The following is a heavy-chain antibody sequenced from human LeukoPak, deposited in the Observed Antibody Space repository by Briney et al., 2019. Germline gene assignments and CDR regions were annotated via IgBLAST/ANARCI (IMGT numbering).Heavy chain of an antibody. CDR3: ARQSSGHAPGVSDY. Sequence: MASETLSLTCTVSGYSISSGYYWGWIRQPPGKGLEWIGEINHSGSTNYNPSLKSRVTISVDTSKNQFSLKLSSVTAADTAVYYCARQSSGHAPGVSDYWGQGTLVTVSS. J-gene: IGHJ4*02. CDR2: INHSGST. CDR1: GYSISSGYY. V-gene: IGHV4-38-2*02. D-gene: IGHD6-19*01.